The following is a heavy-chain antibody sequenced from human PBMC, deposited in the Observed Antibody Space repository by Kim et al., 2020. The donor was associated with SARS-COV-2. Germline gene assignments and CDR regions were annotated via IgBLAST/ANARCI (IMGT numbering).Heavy chain of an antibody. D-gene: IGHD2-2*01. V-gene: IGHV3-23*01. CDR2: ISGSGYST. CDR3: AKDTSGMDV. CDR1: GFTFSNYA. J-gene: IGHJ6*02. Sequence: GGSLRLSCAASGFTFSNYAMSWVRQAPGKGLEWVSAISGSGYSTYYAYSVEGRFTISRDNSKNTVYLQMNSLRSEDTAVYYCAKDTSGMDVWGQGTTVTVSS.